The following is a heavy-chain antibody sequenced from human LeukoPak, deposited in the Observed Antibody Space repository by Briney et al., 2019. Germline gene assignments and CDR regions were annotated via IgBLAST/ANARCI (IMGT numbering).Heavy chain of an antibody. CDR3: TADVAEYDPYSLDQ. Sequence: GSLRLSCAASGFTFSTYAMSWVRQAPGRGLEWVSSISGSHNTTYSADSVKGRFTISRDNSRNTLYLQMNSLRVEDTAIYYCTADVAEYDPYSLDQWGQGTLVTVSS. CDR2: ISGSHNTT. D-gene: IGHD6-6*01. CDR1: GFTFSTYA. J-gene: IGHJ4*02. V-gene: IGHV3-23*01.